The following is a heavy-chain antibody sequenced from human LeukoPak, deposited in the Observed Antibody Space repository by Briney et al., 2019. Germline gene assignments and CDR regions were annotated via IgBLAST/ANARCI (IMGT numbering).Heavy chain of an antibody. V-gene: IGHV3-33*06. CDR2: IWYDGSNK. CDR3: AKYGGWELLGPFDY. D-gene: IGHD1-26*01. J-gene: IGHJ4*02. Sequence: PGGSLRLSCAASGFTFSSYGMHWVRQAPGKGLEWVAVIWYDGSNKYYADSVKGRFTISRDNSKNTLYLQMNSLRAEDTAVYYCAKYGGWELLGPFDYWGQGTLVTVSS. CDR1: GFTFSSYG.